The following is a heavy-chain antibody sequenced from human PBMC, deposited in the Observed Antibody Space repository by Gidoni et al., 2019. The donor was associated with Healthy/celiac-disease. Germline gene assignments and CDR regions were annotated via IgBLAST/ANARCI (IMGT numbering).Heavy chain of an antibody. CDR2: INHSRST. J-gene: IGHJ4*02. CDR1: GVSCSGYY. Sequence: HVQLQQWGAGLLKPSETLSLTCAVYGVSCSGYYWSCIRQPPGKWLEWIGEINHSRSTNYNPSLKCRVTISVDTSKNQFSLNLSSVTAADTAVYYCARTPLGFYGLGSYGYFDYWGQGTLVTVSS. V-gene: IGHV4-34*01. D-gene: IGHD3-10*01. CDR3: ARTPLGFYGLGSYGYFDY.